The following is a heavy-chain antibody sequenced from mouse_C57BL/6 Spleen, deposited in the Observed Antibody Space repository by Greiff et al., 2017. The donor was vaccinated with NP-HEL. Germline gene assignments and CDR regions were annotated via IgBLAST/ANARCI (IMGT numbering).Heavy chain of an antibody. D-gene: IGHD2-4*01. CDR2: IDPETGGT. CDR1: GYTFTDYE. Sequence: VQGVESGAELVRPGASVTLSCKASGYTFTDYEMHWVKQTPVHGLEWIGAIDPETGGTDYNQKFKGKAILTADKSSSTAYMELRSLTSEDSAVYYCTRGGLGAWFAYWGQGTLVTVSA. CDR3: TRGGLGAWFAY. V-gene: IGHV1-15*01. J-gene: IGHJ3*01.